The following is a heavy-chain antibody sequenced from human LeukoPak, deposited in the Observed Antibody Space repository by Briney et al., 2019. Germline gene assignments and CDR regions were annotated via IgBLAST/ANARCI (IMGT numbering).Heavy chain of an antibody. J-gene: IGHJ4*02. Sequence: GGSLRLSCAASGFTFSSYSMNWVRQALGKGLEWVSSISSSSSYIYYADSVKGRFTISRDNAKNSLYLQMNSLRAEDTAVYYCAGTLQSSSPYYFDYWGQGTLVTVSS. CDR1: GFTFSSYS. D-gene: IGHD6-13*01. V-gene: IGHV3-21*01. CDR3: AGTLQSSSPYYFDY. CDR2: ISSSSSYI.